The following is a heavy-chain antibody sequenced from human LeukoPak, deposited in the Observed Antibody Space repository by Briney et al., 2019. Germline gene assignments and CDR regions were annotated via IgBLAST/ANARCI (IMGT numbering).Heavy chain of an antibody. V-gene: IGHV3-23*01. CDR1: GFTFSNYA. CDR3: ARDKSSGWYNFDY. J-gene: IGHJ4*02. D-gene: IGHD6-19*01. CDR2: ISGSASST. Sequence: GGSLKLSCAASGFTFSNYAMSWVRQAPGKGLEWVSAISGSASSTYYADSVKGRFTISRDNAKNSLYLQMNSLRAEDTAVYYCARDKSSGWYNFDYWGQGTLVTVSS.